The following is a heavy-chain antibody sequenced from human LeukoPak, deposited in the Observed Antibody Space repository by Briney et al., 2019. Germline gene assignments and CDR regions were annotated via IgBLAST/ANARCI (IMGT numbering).Heavy chain of an antibody. CDR2: ISWNSGSI. V-gene: IGHV3-9*01. D-gene: IGHD2-2*01. J-gene: IGHJ3*02. CDR1: GFTFDDYA. Sequence: SLRLSCAASGFTFDDYAMHWVRQAPGKGLEWGSGISWNSGSIGYADSVKGRFTISRDNAKNSLYLQMNSLRAEDTALYYCAKSLGYCSSTSCKTDDFDIWGQGTMVTVSS. CDR3: AKSLGYCSSTSCKTDDFDI.